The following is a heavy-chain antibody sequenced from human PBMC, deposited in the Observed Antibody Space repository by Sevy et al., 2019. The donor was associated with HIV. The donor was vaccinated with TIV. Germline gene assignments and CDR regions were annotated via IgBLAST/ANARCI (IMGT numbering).Heavy chain of an antibody. V-gene: IGHV1-69*13. J-gene: IGHJ3*02. Sequence: ASVKVSCKASGGTFSSYAISWVRQAPGQGLEWMGGIIPIFGTANYAQKFQDRVTITADESTSTAYMELSSLRSEDTAVYYCARDDSTGTTNHDAFDIWGQGTMVTVSS. CDR3: ARDDSTGTTNHDAFDI. CDR1: GGTFSSYA. D-gene: IGHD1-7*01. CDR2: IIPIFGTA.